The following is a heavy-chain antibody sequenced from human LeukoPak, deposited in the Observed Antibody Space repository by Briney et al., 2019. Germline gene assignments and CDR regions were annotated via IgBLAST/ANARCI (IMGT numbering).Heavy chain of an antibody. Sequence: SETLSLTCTVSGGSISSSSYYWGWIRQPPGKGLEWIGSIYYSGSTYHNPSLKSRVTISVDTSKNQFSLKLSSVTAADTAVYYCASYSSGWLTYNWFDPWGQGTLVTVSS. CDR3: ASYSSGWLTYNWFDP. V-gene: IGHV4-39*01. J-gene: IGHJ5*02. CDR2: IYYSGST. CDR1: GGSISSSSYY. D-gene: IGHD6-19*01.